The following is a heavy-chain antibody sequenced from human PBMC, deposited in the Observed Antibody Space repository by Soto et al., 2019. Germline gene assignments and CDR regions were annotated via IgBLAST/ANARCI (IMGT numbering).Heavy chain of an antibody. D-gene: IGHD5-18*01. CDR1: GGSVSSSNW. J-gene: IGHJ6*02. Sequence: QVQLQESGPGLVKPSGTLSLTCAVSGGSVSSSNWWSWVRQPPGQGLEWIGEIHRSGSTNYNPSLTSRGTKSVDKSKNQFSLKRSSVTAADTAVYYCARDLVDAAMGDLKYGMDVWGQGTTVTVSS. CDR3: ARDLVDAAMGDLKYGMDV. V-gene: IGHV4-4*02. CDR2: IHRSGST.